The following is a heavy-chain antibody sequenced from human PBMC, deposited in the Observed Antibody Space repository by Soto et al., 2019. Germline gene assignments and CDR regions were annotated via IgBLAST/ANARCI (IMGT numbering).Heavy chain of an antibody. J-gene: IGHJ2*01. D-gene: IGHD1-26*01. CDR2: ISYDGSNK. Sequence: QVQLVESGGGVVQPGRSLRLSCAASGFTFSSYAMHWVRQAPGKGLEWVAVISYDGSNKYYADSVKGRFTISRDNSKNTLDLQLNCLRAEVTAVYYCARATSGSYFHWYFDLWGRGTLVTVSS. CDR3: ARATSGSYFHWYFDL. CDR1: GFTFSSYA. V-gene: IGHV3-30-3*01.